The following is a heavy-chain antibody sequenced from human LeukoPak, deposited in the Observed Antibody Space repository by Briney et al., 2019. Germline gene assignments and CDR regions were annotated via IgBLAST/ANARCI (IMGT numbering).Heavy chain of an antibody. V-gene: IGHV1-2*02. CDR3: ARSWDSSGWSAVDY. D-gene: IGHD6-19*01. J-gene: IGHJ4*02. CDR1: GYTFTGYY. Sequence: ASVKVSCKASGYTFTGYYMHWVRQAPGQGLEWMGWINPNSGGTNYAQKFRGRVTMTRDTSISTAYMELSRLRSDDTAVHYCARSWDSSGWSAVDYWGQGTLVTVSS. CDR2: INPNSGGT.